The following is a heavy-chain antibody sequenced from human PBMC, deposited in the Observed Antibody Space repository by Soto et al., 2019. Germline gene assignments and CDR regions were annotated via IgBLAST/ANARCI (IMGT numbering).Heavy chain of an antibody. Sequence: EVQLLESGGGLVQPGGSLRLSCAASGFSFSTYAMSWVRQAPGKGLEWVSGISGNSGSTYYADSVKGRFTVSRDNSKNTVYLQMNSLRGDDTALYYCAKVSVVVLAAGDWFDPWGQGTLVTVSS. CDR3: AKVSVVVLAAGDWFDP. D-gene: IGHD2-15*01. CDR2: ISGNSGST. CDR1: GFSFSTYA. J-gene: IGHJ5*02. V-gene: IGHV3-23*01.